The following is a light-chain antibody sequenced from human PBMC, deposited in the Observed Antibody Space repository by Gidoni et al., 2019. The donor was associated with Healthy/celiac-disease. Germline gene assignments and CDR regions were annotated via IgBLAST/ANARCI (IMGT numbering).Light chain of an antibody. Sequence: ETVLTQSPVTLSVSSGERAALSCRASETIDYKLAWYQQKPGQAPRLLIYGASIRATGVPDRFSGSGSGTEFTLTISSLQSEDFAFYYCQQDSNWPPFTFGGGTKVEMK. CDR2: GAS. CDR1: ETIDYK. V-gene: IGKV3-15*01. J-gene: IGKJ4*01. CDR3: QQDSNWPPFT.